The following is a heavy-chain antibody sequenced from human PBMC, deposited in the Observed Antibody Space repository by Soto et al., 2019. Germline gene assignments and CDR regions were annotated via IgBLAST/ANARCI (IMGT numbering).Heavy chain of an antibody. CDR1: GYSISLGYY. CDR3: ARSLERVAATGTTWFDP. V-gene: IGHV4-4*07. Sequence: KPSETLSLTCAVSGYSISLGYYWTWIRQPAGKGLEWIGRIYSSGSTNYNPSLKSRVTMSVDTSKNQFSLKLTSVTAAGTAVYYCARSLERVAATGTTWFDPWGQGTLVTVSS. J-gene: IGHJ5*02. CDR2: IYSSGST. D-gene: IGHD6-13*01.